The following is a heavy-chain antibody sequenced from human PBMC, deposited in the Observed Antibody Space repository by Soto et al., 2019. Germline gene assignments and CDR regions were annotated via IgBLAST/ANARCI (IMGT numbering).Heavy chain of an antibody. CDR2: VNEDGTQK. Sequence: EVQLVESGGGLVQPGWSLRLSSAGSGFTFRGYWMTWVRQPPGKGLEGVASVNEDGTQKFYVDSVKGRFTISRDNAKNSLFLQMISLRAEDTAVYYCARWESSDWYLGIWGQGTLVTVSS. D-gene: IGHD6-19*01. CDR1: GFTFRGYW. CDR3: ARWESSDWYLGI. V-gene: IGHV3-7*03. J-gene: IGHJ4*02.